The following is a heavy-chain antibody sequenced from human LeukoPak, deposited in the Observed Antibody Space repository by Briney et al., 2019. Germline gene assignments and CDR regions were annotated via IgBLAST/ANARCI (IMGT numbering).Heavy chain of an antibody. CDR1: GFTFSSYA. D-gene: IGHD4-23*01. CDR3: ARDHYGGFDY. V-gene: IGHV3-30-3*01. Sequence: GGSLRLSCAAPGFTFSSYATHWVRQAPGKGLEWVAVISYDGSNKYYADSVKGRFTISRDNSKNTLYLQMNSLRAEDTAVYYCARDHYGGFDYWGQGTLVTVSS. CDR2: ISYDGSNK. J-gene: IGHJ4*02.